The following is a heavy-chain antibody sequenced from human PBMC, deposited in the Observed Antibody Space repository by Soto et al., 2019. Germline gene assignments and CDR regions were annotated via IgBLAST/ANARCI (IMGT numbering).Heavy chain of an antibody. Sequence: EVQLLESGGKLVQPGGSLTLSCAASGFTFSTYAMAWVRQAPGKGLEWVSGVSASGLNTDYADPVKGRFYISRDNSKNTVSLHMNSLRAEDTALYSCAKDRPRRNSGSFFDYWGQGTPVTVSS. J-gene: IGHJ4*02. CDR3: AKDRPRRNSGSFFDY. V-gene: IGHV3-23*01. CDR1: GFTFSTYA. CDR2: VSASGLNT. D-gene: IGHD1-7*01.